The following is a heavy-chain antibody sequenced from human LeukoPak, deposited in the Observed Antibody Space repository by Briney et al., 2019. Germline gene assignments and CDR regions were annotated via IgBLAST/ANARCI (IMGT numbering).Heavy chain of an antibody. Sequence: GASVRLSCKTSGYTFNIFAITWVRQAPGQGLELMGWINPHSGNTNSAQKVKGRVTLTTDTSTRTAYMELRSLRSDDTAMYYCSTGEAFTGSFDFWGQGTVLAVSS. J-gene: IGHJ4*02. V-gene: IGHV1-18*01. CDR3: STGEAFTGSFDF. D-gene: IGHD3-10*01. CDR2: INPHSGNT. CDR1: GYTFNIFA.